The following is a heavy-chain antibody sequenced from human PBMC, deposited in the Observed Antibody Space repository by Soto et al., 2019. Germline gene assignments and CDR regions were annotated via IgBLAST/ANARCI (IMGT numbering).Heavy chain of an antibody. V-gene: IGHV1-46*01. CDR2: INPNGGGT. CDR3: ARDSSASATSYSFDN. J-gene: IGHJ4*02. Sequence: QVQLVQSGAEVKKPGASVKVSCKASGYKFINHYMHWVRQVPGVGLEWMGIINPNGGGTDYSQKFQGRVTMTRDTSANTVHMELSSLRSEDTGVYFCARDSSASATSYSFDNWGQGTLVTVSS. CDR1: GYKFINHY. D-gene: IGHD6-25*01.